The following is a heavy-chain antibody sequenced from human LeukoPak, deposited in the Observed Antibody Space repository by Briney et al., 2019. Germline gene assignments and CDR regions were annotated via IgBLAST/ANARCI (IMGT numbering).Heavy chain of an antibody. V-gene: IGHV3-33*01. CDR2: IWHDGSHK. CDR3: AREIFGSGSYPGF. D-gene: IGHD3-10*01. J-gene: IGHJ4*02. Sequence: PGRSLRLSCAASGFAFNTYAMHWVRQAPGQGLEWVALIWHDGSHKFYSNSVRGQFTISRDNSENTVSLQMNNLRPEDTAVYYCAREIFGSGSYPGFWGQGTLVTVSS. CDR1: GFAFNTYA.